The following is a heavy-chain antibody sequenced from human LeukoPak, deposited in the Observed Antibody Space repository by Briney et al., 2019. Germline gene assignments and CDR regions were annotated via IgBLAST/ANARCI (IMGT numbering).Heavy chain of an antibody. V-gene: IGHV4-31*03. CDR3: ATAEWENFYFDS. CDR2: TSYGGGA. Sequence: SETLSLTCTVSGASVSRGGYYWSWIRQHPGKGLEWIGFTSYGGGAYYNPSLMSRITMSVDPSQNQFSLKMRDETAADTAVYFCATAEWENFYFDSWGQGALVAVTS. J-gene: IGHJ4*02. CDR1: GASVSRGGYY. D-gene: IGHD1-26*01.